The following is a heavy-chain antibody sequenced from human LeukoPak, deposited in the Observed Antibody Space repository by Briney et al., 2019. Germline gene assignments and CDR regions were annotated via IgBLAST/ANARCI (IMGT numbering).Heavy chain of an antibody. J-gene: IGHJ6*02. D-gene: IGHD2-15*01. Sequence: SQTLSPTCTVSGGSISSGSYYWSWIRQPAGKGLEWIGRIYTSGSTNYNPSLKSRVTISVDTSKNQFSLKLSSVTAADTAVYYCARSPVYCSGGSCYGSYYYYYGMDVWGQGTTVTVSS. CDR1: GGSISSGSYY. CDR3: ARSPVYCSGGSCYGSYYYYYGMDV. V-gene: IGHV4-61*02. CDR2: IYTSGST.